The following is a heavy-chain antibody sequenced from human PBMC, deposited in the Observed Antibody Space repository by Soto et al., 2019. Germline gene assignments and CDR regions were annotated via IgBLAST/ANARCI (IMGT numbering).Heavy chain of an antibody. D-gene: IGHD2-21*02. CDR2: INAGNGNT. J-gene: IGHJ4*02. V-gene: IGHV1-3*01. CDR3: ARSIVVVTALDY. Sequence: ASVKVSCKAPGYTFTSYAVHWVRQAPGQRLEWMGWINAGNGNTKYSQKFQGRVTITRDTSASTAYMELSSLRSEDTAVYYCARSIVVVTALDYWGQGTLVTVSS. CDR1: GYTFTSYA.